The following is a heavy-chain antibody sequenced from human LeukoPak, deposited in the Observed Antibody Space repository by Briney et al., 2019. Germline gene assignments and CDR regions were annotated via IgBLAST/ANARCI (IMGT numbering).Heavy chain of an antibody. D-gene: IGHD3-9*01. Sequence: PGGSLRLSRAASGFTFDDYAMHWVRQAPGKGLEWVSGISWNSGSIGYADSVKGRFTISRDNAKNSLYLQMNSLRAEDTALYYCAKGGLRYFDWLLFGHFDYWGQGTLVTVSS. V-gene: IGHV3-9*01. CDR3: AKGGLRYFDWLLFGHFDY. CDR1: GFTFDDYA. CDR2: ISWNSGSI. J-gene: IGHJ4*02.